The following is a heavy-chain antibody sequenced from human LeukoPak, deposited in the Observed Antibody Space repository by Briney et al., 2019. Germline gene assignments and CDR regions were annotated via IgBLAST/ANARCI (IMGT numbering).Heavy chain of an antibody. J-gene: IGHJ4*02. CDR1: GGTFSSYA. CDR2: IIPIFGTA. Sequence: GAAVKVSCKASGGTFSSYAISWVRQAPGQGLEWMGRIIPIFGTANYAQKFQGTVPIPADQFTSTAHMPLRRLRSDDTAVYYYATISDIVVVPAAPGEDYWGQGTLVTVSS. V-gene: IGHV1-69*13. D-gene: IGHD2-2*01. CDR3: ATISDIVVVPAAPGEDY.